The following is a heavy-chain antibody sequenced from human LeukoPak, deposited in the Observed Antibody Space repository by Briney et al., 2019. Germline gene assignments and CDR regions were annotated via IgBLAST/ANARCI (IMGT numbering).Heavy chain of an antibody. J-gene: IGHJ4*02. D-gene: IGHD3-10*01. CDR2: MYHSGST. CDR3: ARDYGSGSYSQFDY. Sequence: SETLSLTCSVSGYSISSAYYWGWIRQPPGKGLEWIGTMYHSGSTNYNPSLKSRVTISVDTSKNQFSLKLSSVTAADTAVYYCARDYGSGSYSQFDYWGQGTLVTVSS. CDR1: GYSISSAYY. V-gene: IGHV4-38-2*02.